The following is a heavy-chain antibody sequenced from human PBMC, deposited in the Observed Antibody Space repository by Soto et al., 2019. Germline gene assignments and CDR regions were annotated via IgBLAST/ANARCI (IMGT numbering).Heavy chain of an antibody. Sequence: VGSLMLSWAASGFTFSSYAMSCGRQAPGKGLEWVSAISGSGGSTYYADSVKGRFTISRDNSKNTLYLQMNSLRAEDTAVYYCAKTTWYSSSWYKYWGQGTLVT. J-gene: IGHJ4*02. CDR2: ISGSGGST. CDR1: GFTFSSYA. D-gene: IGHD6-13*01. V-gene: IGHV3-23*01. CDR3: AKTTWYSSSWYKY.